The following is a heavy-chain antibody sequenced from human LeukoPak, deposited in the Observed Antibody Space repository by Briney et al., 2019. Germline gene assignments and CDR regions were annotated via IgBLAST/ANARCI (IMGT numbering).Heavy chain of an antibody. J-gene: IGHJ4*02. V-gene: IGHV3-23*01. Sequence: WGSLRLSCAASGFTFSSYAMSWVRQAPGKGLEWVSAISGSGGSTYYADSVKGRFTISRDNSKNTLYLQMNSLRAEDTAVYYCAKDRRSSYYYDSSGYYFDYWGQGTLVTVSS. CDR2: ISGSGGST. CDR3: AKDRRSSYYYDSSGYYFDY. CDR1: GFTFSSYA. D-gene: IGHD3-22*01.